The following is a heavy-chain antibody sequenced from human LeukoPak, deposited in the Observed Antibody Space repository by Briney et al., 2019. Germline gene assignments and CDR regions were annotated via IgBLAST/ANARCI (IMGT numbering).Heavy chain of an antibody. CDR3: AKDPWRWLQFWGNGFDY. J-gene: IGHJ4*02. Sequence: PGGSLRLSCAASGLTFSSYAMSWVRQAPGKRLEWVSAISGSGGSTYYADSVKGRFTISRDNSKNTLYLQMNSLRAEDTAVYYCAKDPWRWLQFWGNGFDYWGQGTLVTVSS. D-gene: IGHD5-24*01. V-gene: IGHV3-23*01. CDR2: ISGSGGST. CDR1: GLTFSSYA.